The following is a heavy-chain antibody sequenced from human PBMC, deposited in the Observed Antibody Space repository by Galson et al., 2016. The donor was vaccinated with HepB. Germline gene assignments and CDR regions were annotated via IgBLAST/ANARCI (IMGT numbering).Heavy chain of an antibody. CDR2: ISYRGNT. CDR3: ARGFGYHAVDF. J-gene: IGHJ3*01. Sequence: ETLSLTCTVSGDPISPHFWSWIRQPPGKGLEWIGYISYRGNTNYSASLTSRVPISLDTSDKQFSLKLNSVTAADTAVYYCARGFGYHAVDFWGQGTTVTVSS. V-gene: IGHV4-59*11. D-gene: IGHD5-18*01. CDR1: GDPISPHF.